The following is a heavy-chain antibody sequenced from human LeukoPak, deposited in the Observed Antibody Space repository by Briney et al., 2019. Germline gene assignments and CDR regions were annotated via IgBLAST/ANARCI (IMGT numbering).Heavy chain of an antibody. CDR1: GFTFDDFT. D-gene: IGHD3-22*01. Sequence: GGSLRLSCVASGFTFDDFTMHWVRQRPGKGLEWVSLISWDSSSTYFTDSVKGRFTISRDNAKNTLYLQMNSLRAEDTAVYYCARGAYKVPTYYYDSSGTADAFDIWGQGTMVTVSS. J-gene: IGHJ3*02. CDR3: ARGAYKVPTYYYDSSGTADAFDI. CDR2: ISWDSSST. V-gene: IGHV3-43*01.